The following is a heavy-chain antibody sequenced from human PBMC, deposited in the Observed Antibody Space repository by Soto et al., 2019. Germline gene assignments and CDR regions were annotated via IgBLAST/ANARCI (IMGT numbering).Heavy chain of an antibody. CDR2: IKQDGSNK. CDR3: AKSGGDIVVVPAAIYYYYMDV. D-gene: IGHD2-2*01. V-gene: IGHV3-7*03. Sequence: SGGSLRLSCVASGFTFSNYWMHWVRQAPGKGLEWVANIKQDGSNKYYADSVKGRFTISRDNSKNSLYLQMNSLRAEDTAVYYCAKSGGDIVVVPAAIYYYYMDVWGKGTTVTVSS. J-gene: IGHJ6*03. CDR1: GFTFSNYW.